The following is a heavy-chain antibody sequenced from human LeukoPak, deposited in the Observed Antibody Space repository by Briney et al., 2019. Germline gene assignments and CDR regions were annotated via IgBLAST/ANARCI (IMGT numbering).Heavy chain of an antibody. Sequence: GRSLRLSCAASGFTFSSYAMSWVRQAPGKGLEWVSAISGSGGSTYYADSVKGRFTISRDNSKNTLYLQMNSLRAEDTAVYYCAIDSSSSGAFDIWGQGTMVTVSS. CDR3: AIDSSSSGAFDI. CDR1: GFTFSSYA. CDR2: ISGSGGST. J-gene: IGHJ3*02. D-gene: IGHD6-6*01. V-gene: IGHV3-23*01.